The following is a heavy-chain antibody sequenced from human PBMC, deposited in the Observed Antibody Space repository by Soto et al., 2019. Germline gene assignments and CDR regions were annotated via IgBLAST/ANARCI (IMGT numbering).Heavy chain of an antibody. Sequence: EVQLLESGGGLVQPGGSLRLSCAASGFTFSSYAMSWVRQAPGKGLEWVSLISGSGGGTYYADSVKGRFTISRDNSKNKLYLQMKGLRAEDTAVYCCAKHAAAAAPDYWGQGTLVTVSS. D-gene: IGHD2-2*01. V-gene: IGHV3-23*01. CDR2: ISGSGGGT. J-gene: IGHJ4*02. CDR3: AKHAAAAAPDY. CDR1: GFTFSSYA.